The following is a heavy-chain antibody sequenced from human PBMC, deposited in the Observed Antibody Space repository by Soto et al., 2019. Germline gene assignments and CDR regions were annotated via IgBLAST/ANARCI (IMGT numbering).Heavy chain of an antibody. CDR1: GGSFSGYY. V-gene: IGHV4-34*01. CDR3: LAAVAGTVVL. D-gene: IGHD6-19*01. Sequence: SETLSLTCAVYGGSFSGYYWSWIRQPPGKGLEWIGEINHSGSTNYNPSLKSRVTISVDTSKNQFSLKLSSVTAADTAVYYCLAAVAGTVVLWGQGTLVTVSS. J-gene: IGHJ4*02. CDR2: INHSGST.